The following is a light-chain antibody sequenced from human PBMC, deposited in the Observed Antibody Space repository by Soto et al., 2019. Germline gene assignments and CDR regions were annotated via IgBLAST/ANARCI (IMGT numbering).Light chain of an antibody. CDR1: RSFASSY. J-gene: IGKJ2*01. Sequence: DMVLTQSPGTLSLSPGERATLSCMASRSFASSYLDWYQQKPGHAPRLLLYAASKRATGIPASFRGRGSASYFTLTINRLKPGDSAAYYCQQYGSSQPYTVGQGTKVDNK. CDR3: QQYGSSQPYT. CDR2: AAS. V-gene: IGKV3-20*01.